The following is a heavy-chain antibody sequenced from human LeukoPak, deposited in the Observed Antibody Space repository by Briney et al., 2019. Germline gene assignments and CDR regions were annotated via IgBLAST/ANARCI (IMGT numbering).Heavy chain of an antibody. CDR3: ARRAGEYSHPYDY. CDR1: EFSVGSNY. Sequence: GGSLRLSCAASEFSVGSNYMTWVRQAPGKGLEWVSLIYSGGSTYYADSVKGRFTISRDNSKNTLYLQMNSLRADDTAVYYCARRAGEYSHPYDYWGQGTLVTVSS. J-gene: IGHJ4*02. D-gene: IGHD4-17*01. CDR2: IYSGGST. V-gene: IGHV3-66*04.